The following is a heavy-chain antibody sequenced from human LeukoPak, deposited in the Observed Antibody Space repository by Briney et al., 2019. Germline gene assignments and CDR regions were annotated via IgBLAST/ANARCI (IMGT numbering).Heavy chain of an antibody. J-gene: IGHJ6*02. Sequence: GGSLRLSCAASGFTFSSYWMSWVRQAPGKGLEWVANLKQDGSEKYYVDSVKGRFTISRDNAKNSLYLQMNSLRAEDTAVYYCARDHLGTPYYYYYGMDVWGQGTTVTVSS. CDR3: ARDHLGTPYYYYYGMDV. CDR1: GFTFSSYW. V-gene: IGHV3-7*01. CDR2: LKQDGSEK.